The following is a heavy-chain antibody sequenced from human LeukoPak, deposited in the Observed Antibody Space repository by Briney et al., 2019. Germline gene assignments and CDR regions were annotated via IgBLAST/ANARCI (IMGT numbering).Heavy chain of an antibody. Sequence: SVKVSCKASGGTFSSYAISWVRQAPGQGLEWMGRIIPIFGTANYAQKLQGRVTITTDESTSTAYMELSSLRSEDTAVYYCASSPGIAAAGHHLDPWGQGTLVTVSS. J-gene: IGHJ5*02. CDR3: ASSPGIAAAGHHLDP. V-gene: IGHV1-69*05. CDR2: IIPIFGTA. D-gene: IGHD6-13*01. CDR1: GGTFSSYA.